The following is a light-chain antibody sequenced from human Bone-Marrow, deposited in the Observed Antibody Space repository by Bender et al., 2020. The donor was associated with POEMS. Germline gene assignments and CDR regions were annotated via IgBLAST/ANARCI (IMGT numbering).Light chain of an antibody. CDR1: SSDIGDYDY. J-gene: IGLJ2*01. V-gene: IGLV2-14*01. CDR3: SSYTSSATPVV. Sequence: QSALTQPASVSGSPGQSITISCTGTSSDIGDYDYVSWYQQHPGTAPKLLIYEVSNRPSGVPDRFSGSKSGNTASLTISGLQAEDEADYYCSSYTSSATPVVFGGGTKLTVL. CDR2: EVS.